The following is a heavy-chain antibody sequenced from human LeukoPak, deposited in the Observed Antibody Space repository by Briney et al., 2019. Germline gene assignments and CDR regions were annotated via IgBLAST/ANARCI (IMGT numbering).Heavy chain of an antibody. CDR1: GFTVSSNY. Sequence: PGGSLRLSCAASGFTVSSNYMSWVRQAPGKGLEWVSVIYSGGSTYYADSVKGRFTISRDNSKNTLYLQMNSLRAEDTAVYYCASHGYCSGGSCYSGVNYFDYWGQGTLVTVSS. J-gene: IGHJ4*02. V-gene: IGHV3-53*01. D-gene: IGHD2-15*01. CDR2: IYSGGST. CDR3: ASHGYCSGGSCYSGVNYFDY.